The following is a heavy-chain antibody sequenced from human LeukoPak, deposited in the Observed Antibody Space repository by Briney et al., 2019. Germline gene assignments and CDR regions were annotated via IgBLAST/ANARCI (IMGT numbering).Heavy chain of an antibody. CDR1: GFTFSSYT. J-gene: IGHJ4*02. D-gene: IGHD3-22*01. Sequence: GGSLKLSCAASGFTFSSYTMNWVRQAPGKGLEWVSYISSSSSTIYYADSVKGRFTISRDNAKNSLYLQMNSLRDEDTAVYYCARFPHYYDSSGYSFWGQGTLVTVSS. V-gene: IGHV3-48*02. CDR3: ARFPHYYDSSGYSF. CDR2: ISSSSSTI.